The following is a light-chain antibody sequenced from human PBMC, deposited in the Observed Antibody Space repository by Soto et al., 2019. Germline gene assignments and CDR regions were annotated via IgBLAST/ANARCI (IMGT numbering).Light chain of an antibody. J-gene: IGLJ3*02. CDR1: SSDVGGYNY. Sequence: QSALTQPRSVSGSPGQSVTISCTGTSSDVGGYNYVSWYQQHPGKAPKLMIYDVSKRPSGVPDRFFGSKSGNTASLTISGLQDEDEADYYCCSYAGGSSGVFGGGTKLTVL. CDR3: CSYAGGSSGV. V-gene: IGLV2-11*01. CDR2: DVS.